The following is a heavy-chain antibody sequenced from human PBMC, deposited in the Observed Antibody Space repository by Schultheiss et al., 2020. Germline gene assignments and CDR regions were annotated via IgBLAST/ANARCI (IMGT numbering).Heavy chain of an antibody. CDR2: ISGDGGST. V-gene: IGHV3-43*02. CDR1: GFTFSSYG. CDR3: AKLYCSSTSPQDV. D-gene: IGHD2-2*01. J-gene: IGHJ6*02. Sequence: GGSLRLSCAASGFTFSSYGMHWVRQAPGKGLEWVSLISGDGGSTYYADSVKGRFTISRDNSKNSLYLQMNSLRTEDTALYYCAKLYCSSTSPQDVWGQGTTVTVSS.